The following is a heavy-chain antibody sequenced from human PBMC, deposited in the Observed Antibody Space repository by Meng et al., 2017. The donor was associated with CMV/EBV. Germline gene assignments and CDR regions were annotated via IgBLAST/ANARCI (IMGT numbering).Heavy chain of an antibody. D-gene: IGHD2-15*01. CDR2: IKSKTDGGTT. J-gene: IGHJ4*02. V-gene: IGHV3-15*01. CDR3: TRGIALNY. CDR1: GFTFSNAW. Sequence: GESLKISCAASGFTFSNAWMSWVRQAPGKGLEWVGRIKSKTDGGTTDYAAPVKGRFTIPRDDSKNTLYLQMNSLKTEDTAVYYCTRGIALNYWGQGTLVTVSS.